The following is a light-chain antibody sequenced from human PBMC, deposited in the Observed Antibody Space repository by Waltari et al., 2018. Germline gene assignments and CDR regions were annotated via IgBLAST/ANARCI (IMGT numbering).Light chain of an antibody. V-gene: IGKV3-20*01. CDR1: QSVSRT. Sequence: EIVLTQSPGTLSLSPGERATLSCRASQSVSRTLAWYQQKPGQAPRLLIYGASTRATGSPERVSGGESGTDFSLTISRLEPEDFAVYYCQHYVRLPVTFGQGTKVEIK. CDR2: GAS. J-gene: IGKJ1*01. CDR3: QHYVRLPVT.